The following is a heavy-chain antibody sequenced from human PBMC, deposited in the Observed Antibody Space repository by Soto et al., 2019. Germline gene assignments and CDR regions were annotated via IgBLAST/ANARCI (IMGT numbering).Heavy chain of an antibody. J-gene: IGHJ2*01. CDR1: GYTFTSYD. V-gene: IGHV1-8*01. CDR2: MNPNSGNT. D-gene: IGHD2-21*02. Sequence: ASVKVSCKASGYTFTSYDINWVRQATGQGLEWMGWMNPNSGNTGSEQRFQGRLTMTRNTSINTAYMELTSLPSEDAAVYFCARVNPLTAYYALWGRGTLV. CDR3: ARVNPLTAYYAL.